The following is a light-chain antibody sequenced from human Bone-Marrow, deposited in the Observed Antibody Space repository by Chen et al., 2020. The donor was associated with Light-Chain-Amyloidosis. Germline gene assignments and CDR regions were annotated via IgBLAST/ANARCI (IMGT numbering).Light chain of an antibody. V-gene: IGKV3-20*01. CDR1: QTVTSNY. CDR3: QQYGRT. Sequence: EIVLTQSPRSLSLSPGEGATLSCRASQTVTSNYLAWYQQKPGQAPRLLIYATSTRATGIPDRFSGSGSGTDFTLTISRLEPEDFAVYYCQQYGRTFGQGTKVELK. CDR2: ATS. J-gene: IGKJ1*01.